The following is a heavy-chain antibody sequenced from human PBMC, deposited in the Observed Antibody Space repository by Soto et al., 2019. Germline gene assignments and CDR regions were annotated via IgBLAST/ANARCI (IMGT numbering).Heavy chain of an antibody. J-gene: IGHJ4*02. CDR3: AKRPTYYYDSSGYYYVY. Sequence: EVQLLESGGGLVQPGGSLRLSCAASGFTFSSYAMSWVRQAPGKGLEWVSAISGSGGSTYYADSVKGRFTISRDNSKNTLYLQMNSLRAEDTAVYYCAKRPTYYYDSSGYYYVYWGQGTLVTVSS. CDR1: GFTFSSYA. V-gene: IGHV3-23*01. D-gene: IGHD3-22*01. CDR2: ISGSGGST.